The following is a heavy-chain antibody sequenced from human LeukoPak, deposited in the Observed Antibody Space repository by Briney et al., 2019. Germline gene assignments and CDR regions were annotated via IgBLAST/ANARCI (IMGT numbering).Heavy chain of an antibody. V-gene: IGHV4-34*01. CDR2: INHSGST. D-gene: IGHD6-19*01. J-gene: IGHJ4*02. Sequence: PSETLSLTCAVYGGSFSGYYWSWIRQPPGKGLEWIGEINHSGSTNYNPSLKSRVTISVDTSKNQFSLKLSSVTAADTAVYYCVRTSSKGQWLGTDYWGQGTLVTVSS. CDR1: GGSFSGYY. CDR3: VRTSSKGQWLGTDY.